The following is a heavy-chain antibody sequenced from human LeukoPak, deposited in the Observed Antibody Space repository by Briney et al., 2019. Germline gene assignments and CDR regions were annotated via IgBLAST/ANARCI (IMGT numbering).Heavy chain of an antibody. V-gene: IGHV1-8*01. CDR3: AREGLDY. J-gene: IGHJ4*02. CDR2: KNPNSGNS. Sequence: ASVKVSCKASGYTFTNYDINWVRQATGQGLEWMGYKNPNSGNSAYAQKFQGRVTITTGASITTAYMGLSGLRSEDTALYYCAREGLDYWGQGTLVTVSS. CDR1: GYTFTNYD.